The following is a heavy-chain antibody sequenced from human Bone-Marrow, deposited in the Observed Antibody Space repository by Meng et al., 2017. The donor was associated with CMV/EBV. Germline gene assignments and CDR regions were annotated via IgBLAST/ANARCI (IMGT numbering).Heavy chain of an antibody. CDR3: ASSPDDSSGYYPPNWFDP. V-gene: IGHV4-59*01. Sequence: SDTLSLTCTVSGGSISSYYWSWIRQPPGKGLEWIGYIYYSGSTNYNPSLKSRVTISVDTSKNQFSLKLSSVTAADTAVYYCASSPDDSSGYYPPNWFDPWGQGTLVTVSS. J-gene: IGHJ5*02. CDR2: IYYSGST. CDR1: GGSISSYY. D-gene: IGHD3-22*01.